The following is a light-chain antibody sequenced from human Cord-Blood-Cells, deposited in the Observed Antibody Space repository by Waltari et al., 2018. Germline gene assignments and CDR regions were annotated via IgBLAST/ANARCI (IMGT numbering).Light chain of an antibody. V-gene: IGLV2-23*01. Sequence: QSALTQPASVSGLPGQSITISCTGTSSYVGSYNLVSWYQQHPGKAPKLMIYEGSKRPSGVSNRFSGSKSGNTASLTISGLQAEDEADYYCCSYAGSSTLGVFGGGTKLTVL. J-gene: IGLJ3*02. CDR1: SSYVGSYNL. CDR2: EGS. CDR3: CSYAGSSTLGV.